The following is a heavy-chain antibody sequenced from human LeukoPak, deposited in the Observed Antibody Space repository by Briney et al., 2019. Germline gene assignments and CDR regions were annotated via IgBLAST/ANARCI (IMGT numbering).Heavy chain of an antibody. CDR1: GFTFNSYA. J-gene: IGHJ4*02. D-gene: IGHD5-24*01. CDR2: ISGSGGST. Sequence: GGSLRLSCAASGFTFNSYAMSWLRRAPGKGLEWVSAISGSGGSTYYAHSVKGRFTISRDNSKNTLYLQMNSLRAEHTAVYYCAKDYLRDGYNFFDYWGQGTLVTVSS. CDR3: AKDYLRDGYNFFDY. V-gene: IGHV3-23*01.